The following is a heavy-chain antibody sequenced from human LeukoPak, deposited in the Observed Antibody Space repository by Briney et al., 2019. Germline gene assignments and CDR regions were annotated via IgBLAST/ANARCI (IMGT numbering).Heavy chain of an antibody. Sequence: GGSLRLSCAASGFTFSKNWMHWVRRVPGKGLVWVSRINTDGSSTGYADSVKGRFTISRDNAKNTLYLQMSSLRAEDTAVYYCARENWYLDYWGQGTLVTVSS. CDR3: ARENWYLDY. CDR1: GFTFSKNW. D-gene: IGHD1-1*01. J-gene: IGHJ4*02. V-gene: IGHV3-74*01. CDR2: INTDGSST.